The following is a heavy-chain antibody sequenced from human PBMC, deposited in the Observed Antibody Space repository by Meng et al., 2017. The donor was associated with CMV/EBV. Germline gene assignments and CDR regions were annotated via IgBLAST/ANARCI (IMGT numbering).Heavy chain of an antibody. CDR2: ISSSSSYI. D-gene: IGHD3-10*01. J-gene: IGHJ4*02. V-gene: IGHV3-21*01. CDR1: GFTFSSYS. CDR3: AKPSWFGELFVHYFDY. Sequence: GESLKISCAASGFTFSSYSMNWVRQAPGKGLEWVSSISSSSSYIYYADSVKGRFTISRDNSKNTLYLQMNSLRAEDTAVYYCAKPSWFGELFVHYFDYWGQGTLVTVSS.